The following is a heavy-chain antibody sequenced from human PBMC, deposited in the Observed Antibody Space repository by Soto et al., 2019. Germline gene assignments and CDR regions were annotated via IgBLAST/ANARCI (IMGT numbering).Heavy chain of an antibody. CDR1: GGSFSGYY. J-gene: IGHJ4*02. CDR3: ARGVAVAGFDY. CDR2: NNHSGST. V-gene: IGHV4-34*01. Sequence: QVQLQQWGAGLLKPSETLSLTCAVYGGSFSGYYWSWIRQPPGKGLEWIGENNHSGSTNYNPSLKSRVTISVDTSENQFSLKLSSVTAADTAVYYCARGVAVAGFDYWGQGTLVTVSS. D-gene: IGHD6-19*01.